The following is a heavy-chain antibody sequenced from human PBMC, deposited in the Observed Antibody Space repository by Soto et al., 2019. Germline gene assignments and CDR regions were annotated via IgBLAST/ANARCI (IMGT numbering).Heavy chain of an antibody. V-gene: IGHV4-59*08. Sequence: SETLSLTCTVSGGSISSYYWSWIRQPPGKGLEWIGYIYYSGSTNYNPSLKSRVTISVDTSKNQFSLKLSSVTAADTAVYYCARQPQYYDSSGYLVNWFDPWGQGTLVT. CDR2: IYYSGST. CDR3: ARQPQYYDSSGYLVNWFDP. D-gene: IGHD3-22*01. J-gene: IGHJ5*02. CDR1: GGSISSYY.